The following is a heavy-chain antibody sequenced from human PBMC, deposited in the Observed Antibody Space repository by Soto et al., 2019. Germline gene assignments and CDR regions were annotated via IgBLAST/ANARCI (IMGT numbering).Heavy chain of an antibody. V-gene: IGHV1-46*02. D-gene: IGHD2-2*01. CDR3: TVVPASDAFDI. CDR1: AYTLNSYA. J-gene: IGHJ3*02. CDR2: INPSGGNT. Sequence: ASVKVSCKASAYTLNSYAMHWVRQAPGQGLEWLGIINPSGGNTKYAQNFRGRVTMTSDTSTSTVYMELSSLRSEDTAVYYCTVVPASDAFDIWGQGTMVTVSS.